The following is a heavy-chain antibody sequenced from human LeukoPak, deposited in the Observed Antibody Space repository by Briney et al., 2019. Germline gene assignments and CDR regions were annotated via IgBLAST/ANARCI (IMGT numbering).Heavy chain of an antibody. CDR3: AREGESYYYGSGSYYGFDY. CDR1: GFTFSSYS. CDR2: ISSSSSTI. J-gene: IGHJ4*02. V-gene: IGHV3-48*01. Sequence: GGSLRLSCAASGFTFSSYSMNWVRQAPGKGLEGVSYISSSSSTIYYADSVKGRFTISRDNAKNSLYLQMNRLRAEDTAVYYCAREGESYYYGSGSYYGFDYWGQGTLVTVSS. D-gene: IGHD3-10*01.